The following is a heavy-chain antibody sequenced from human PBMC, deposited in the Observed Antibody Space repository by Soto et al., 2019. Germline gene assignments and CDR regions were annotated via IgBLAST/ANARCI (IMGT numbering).Heavy chain of an antibody. CDR2: IHETGST. CDR3: ARDVRPTGLAYFDL. J-gene: IGHJ2*01. Sequence: QVQLQESGPGLVKPSETLSLICSFSGGSMSRYYWSWIRQPPGKGLEWIGNIHETGSTNYNASLKNRVTISLDTSKSAFTLHLTSVTAADTAVYYCARDVRPTGLAYFDLWGRGTLVTVSS. V-gene: IGHV4-59*12. CDR1: GGSMSRYY. D-gene: IGHD1-1*01.